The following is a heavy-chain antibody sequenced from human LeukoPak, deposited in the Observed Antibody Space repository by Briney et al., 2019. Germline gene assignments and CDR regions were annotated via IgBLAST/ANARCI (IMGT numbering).Heavy chain of an antibody. CDR1: GYNFPKYW. V-gene: IGHV5-51*01. D-gene: IGHD1-14*01. CDR2: IYPGDSDT. J-gene: IGHJ4*02. CDR3: ARLPSGYKSAWFAY. Sequence: ESLKISCKGSGYNFPKYWIGWVRQMPGKGLEWMGIIYPGDSDTRYSPSFQGQVTISADKSISTAYLQWSSLEASDTAVYYCARLPSGYKSAWFAYWGQGTLVTVSS.